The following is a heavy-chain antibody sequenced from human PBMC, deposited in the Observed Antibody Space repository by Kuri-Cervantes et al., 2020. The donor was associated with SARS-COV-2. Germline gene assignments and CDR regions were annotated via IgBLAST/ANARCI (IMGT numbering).Heavy chain of an antibody. Sequence: GESLKISCAASGFTFSSYSMNWVRQAPGKGLEWVAVISYDGSNKYYADSVKGRFTISRDNSKNTLCLQMNSLRAEDTAVYYCTCSYTHLGIDYWGQGTLVTVSS. V-gene: IGHV3-30*03. J-gene: IGHJ4*02. CDR2: ISYDGSNK. CDR3: TCSYTHLGIDY. CDR1: GFTFSSYS. D-gene: IGHD2-2*02.